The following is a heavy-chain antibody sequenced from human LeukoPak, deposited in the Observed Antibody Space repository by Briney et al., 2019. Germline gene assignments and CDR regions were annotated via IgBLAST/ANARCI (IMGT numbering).Heavy chain of an antibody. V-gene: IGHV3-7*01. CDR2: IKQDGSEK. D-gene: IGHD3-3*01. J-gene: IGHJ4*02. Sequence: PGGSLRLSCAASGFTFSSCWMSWVRQAPGKGLEWVANIKQDGSEKYYVDSVKGRFTISRDNAKNSLYLQMNSLRAEDTAVYYCARDDSGYDFWSGHLDYFDYWGQGTLVTVSS. CDR3: ARDDSGYDFWSGHLDYFDY. CDR1: GFTFSSCW.